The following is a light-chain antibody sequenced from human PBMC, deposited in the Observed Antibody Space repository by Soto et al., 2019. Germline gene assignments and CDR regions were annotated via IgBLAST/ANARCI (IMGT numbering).Light chain of an antibody. J-gene: IGKJ1*01. Sequence: DIQLTQSPSFLSASVGDRVTITCRASQGISSYLAWYQQKPGKAPKLLIYAASTLQSGVPSRFSGSGSGTEFTLTISSLQHEDFATYYCQQINSYPRTVGQGTKAHIK. CDR1: QGISSY. CDR3: QQINSYPRT. V-gene: IGKV1-9*01. CDR2: AAS.